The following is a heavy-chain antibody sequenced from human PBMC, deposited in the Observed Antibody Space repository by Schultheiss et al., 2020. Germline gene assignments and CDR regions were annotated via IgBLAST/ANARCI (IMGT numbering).Heavy chain of an antibody. CDR2: ISGSGSST. Sequence: GGSLRLSCAASGFTFSSYAMSWVRQAPGKGLEWVSAISGSGSSTYYADSVKGRFTVSRDNSKNTLYLQMNSLRAEDTAVYSCAKALPLYDILTGYLASWGRGILVTVSS. CDR3: AKALPLYDILTGYLAS. V-gene: IGHV3-23*01. J-gene: IGHJ5*02. D-gene: IGHD3-9*01. CDR1: GFTFSSYA.